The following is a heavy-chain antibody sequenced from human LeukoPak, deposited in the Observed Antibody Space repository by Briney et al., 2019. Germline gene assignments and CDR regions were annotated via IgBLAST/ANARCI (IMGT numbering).Heavy chain of an antibody. CDR3: ARVRDVYGQFDY. V-gene: IGHV3-23*01. CDR1: GFTFSSHA. J-gene: IGHJ4*02. Sequence: PGGSLRLSCAASGFTFSSHAMSWIRQAPGKGLEWVSAISDTGGSTYYADSVKGRSTISRDNSKNTLYLQMDSLRAEDTAVYYCARVRDVYGQFDYWGQGTLVTVSS. D-gene: IGHD5/OR15-5a*01. CDR2: ISDTGGST.